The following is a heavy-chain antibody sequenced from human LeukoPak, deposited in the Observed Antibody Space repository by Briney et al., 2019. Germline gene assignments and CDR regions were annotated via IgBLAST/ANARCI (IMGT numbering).Heavy chain of an antibody. CDR1: GFSFRSYW. CDR3: TRDKYGGTFGP. V-gene: IGHV3-74*01. Sequence: GGSLRLSCVASGFSFRSYWMHWVRQVPGKGLVWVSRVSADGSSTSYADAVKGRFTISRDNAKNTVDLQMSGLRAEDTAIYYCTRDKYGGTFGPWGQGTLVTVSS. J-gene: IGHJ5*02. D-gene: IGHD2-15*01. CDR2: VSADGSST.